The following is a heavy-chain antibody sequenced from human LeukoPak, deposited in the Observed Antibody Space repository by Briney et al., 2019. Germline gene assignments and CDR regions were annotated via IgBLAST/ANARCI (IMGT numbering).Heavy chain of an antibody. Sequence: GGSLRLSCVASGFTFSNAWMSWVRQAPGKGLEWVGRIKRENDGGTTDYASPVKGRFTISRDDSKNTLYLQMNSLKTEDTAVYYCTTDFTSSYYFDNWGQGTLVTVSS. D-gene: IGHD2-2*01. CDR2: IKRENDGGTT. CDR3: TTDFTSSYYFDN. J-gene: IGHJ4*02. CDR1: GFTFSNAW. V-gene: IGHV3-15*01.